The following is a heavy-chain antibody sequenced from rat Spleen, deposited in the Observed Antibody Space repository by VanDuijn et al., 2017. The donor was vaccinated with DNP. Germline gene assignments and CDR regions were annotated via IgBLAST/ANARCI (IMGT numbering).Heavy chain of an antibody. Sequence: EVQLVESGGGLVQPGRSLKLSCAASGFTFSDYYMAWVRQAPTKGLEWVAYISYNGGTTYYGDSVKGRFTVSRDDARSTLYLQMDSLRSEDTATYHCARQRYNAGFDYWGQGVMVTVSS. CDR3: ARQRYNAGFDY. J-gene: IGHJ2*01. CDR2: ISYNGGTT. CDR1: GFTFSDYY. D-gene: IGHD4-3*01. V-gene: IGHV5-20*01.